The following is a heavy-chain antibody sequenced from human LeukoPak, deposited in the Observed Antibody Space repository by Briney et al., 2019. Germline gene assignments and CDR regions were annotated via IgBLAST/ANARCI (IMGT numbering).Heavy chain of an antibody. J-gene: IGHJ6*02. V-gene: IGHV3-30-3*01. Sequence: PGGSLRLSCAASGFTFSSYAMHWVRQAPGKGLEWVAVISYDGSNKYYADSVKGRFTISRDNAKNSLYLRMNSLRAEDTAVYYCARDHSTSGMDVWGQGTTVTVSS. D-gene: IGHD2-2*01. CDR1: GFTFSSYA. CDR3: ARDHSTSGMDV. CDR2: ISYDGSNK.